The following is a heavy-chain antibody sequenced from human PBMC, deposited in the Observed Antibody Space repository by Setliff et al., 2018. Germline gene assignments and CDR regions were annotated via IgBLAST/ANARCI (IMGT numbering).Heavy chain of an antibody. Sequence: PGGSLRLSCAASGFTFSSYAMSWVRRAPGKGLEWVSAISGSGGSTYYADSVKGRFTISRDIAKNTLYLQINSLRAEDTAVYYCARAFGGNSDAFDIWGQGTMVTVSS. CDR2: ISGSGGST. D-gene: IGHD2-21*02. CDR1: GFTFSSYA. V-gene: IGHV3-23*01. CDR3: ARAFGGNSDAFDI. J-gene: IGHJ3*02.